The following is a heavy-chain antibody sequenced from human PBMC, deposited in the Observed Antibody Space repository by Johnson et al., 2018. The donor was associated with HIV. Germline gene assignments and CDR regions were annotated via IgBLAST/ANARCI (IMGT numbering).Heavy chain of an antibody. CDR1: GFTFSNAW. CDR3: ARQTLRAFDI. CDR2: IKSKTDGGTT. V-gene: IGHV3-15*01. Sequence: VQLVESGGGLVQPGGSLRLSCAASGFTFSNAWMSWVRQAPGKGLEWVGRIKSKTDGGTTDYAAPVKGRFTISRDDSKNTLYLQMNSLRAEDTALYYCARQTLRAFDIWGQGTMVTVSS. J-gene: IGHJ3*02.